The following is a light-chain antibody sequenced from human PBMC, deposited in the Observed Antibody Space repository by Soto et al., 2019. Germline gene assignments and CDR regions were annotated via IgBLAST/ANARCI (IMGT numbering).Light chain of an antibody. CDR3: QAWDSSTAI. CDR1: KLGHKY. Sequence: SYELTQPPSVSVSPGQTASITCSGDKLGHKYACWYQQKPGQSPVLVIYQDSKRPSGIPERFSGSNSGNTATLTISGTQAMDEADYYCQAWDSSTAIFGGGTKVTVL. J-gene: IGLJ2*01. CDR2: QDS. V-gene: IGLV3-1*01.